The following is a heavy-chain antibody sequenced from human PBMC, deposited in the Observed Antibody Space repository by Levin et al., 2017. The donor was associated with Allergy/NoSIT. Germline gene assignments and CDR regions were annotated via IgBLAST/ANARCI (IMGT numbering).Heavy chain of an antibody. V-gene: IGHV3-23*01. CDR2: ISGSGGST. CDR3: AKGARSRCGGDCPRGWYFDL. D-gene: IGHD2-21*02. J-gene: IGHJ2*01. CDR1: GFTFSSYA. Sequence: LGESLKISCAASGFTFSSYAMSWVRQAPGKGLEWVSAISGSGGSTYYADSVKGRFTISRDNSKNTLYLQMNSLRAEDTAVYYCAKGARSRCGGDCPRGWYFDLWGRGTLVTVSS.